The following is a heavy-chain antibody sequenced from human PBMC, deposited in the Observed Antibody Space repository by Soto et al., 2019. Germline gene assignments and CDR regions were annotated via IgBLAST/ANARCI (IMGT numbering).Heavy chain of an antibody. V-gene: IGHV1-8*01. J-gene: IGHJ4*02. D-gene: IGHD5-12*01. Sequence: ASVKVSCKASGYTFTSYDINWVRQATGQGLEWMGWMNPNSGNTGYAQKFQGRVTMTRNTSISTAYMGLSSLRSEDTAVYYCARARGYSGYDERYFDYWGQGTLVTVSS. CDR2: MNPNSGNT. CDR1: GYTFTSYD. CDR3: ARARGYSGYDERYFDY.